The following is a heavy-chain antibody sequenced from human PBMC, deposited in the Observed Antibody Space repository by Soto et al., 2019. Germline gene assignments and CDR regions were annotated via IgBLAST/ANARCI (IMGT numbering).Heavy chain of an antibody. D-gene: IGHD3-10*01. J-gene: IGHJ5*02. CDR2: ISAYNGNT. Sequence: QVQLVQSGAEVKKPGASVKVSCKASGYSFTSYGISWVRQAPGQGLEWMGWISAYNGNTNYAQELQGRVTLTTDKSTSTVYMELRSLRSDDTAVYYCARDLGDRVFDPWGQGTLVTVSP. CDR3: ARDLGDRVFDP. V-gene: IGHV1-18*01. CDR1: GYSFTSYG.